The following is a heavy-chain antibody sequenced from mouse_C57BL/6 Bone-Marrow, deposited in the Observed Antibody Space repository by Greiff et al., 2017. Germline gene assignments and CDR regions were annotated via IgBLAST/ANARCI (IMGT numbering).Heavy chain of an antibody. CDR2: ISSGSSTI. V-gene: IGHV5-17*01. J-gene: IGHJ4*01. Sequence: EVKLMASGGGLVKPGGSLKLSCAASGFTFSDYGMHWVRQAPEKGLEWVAYISSGSSTIYYAATVKGRFTISRDNAKNTLFLQMTSLRSEDTAMYYCARQRGAMDYWGQGTSVTVAS. CDR3: ARQRGAMDY. CDR1: GFTFSDYG.